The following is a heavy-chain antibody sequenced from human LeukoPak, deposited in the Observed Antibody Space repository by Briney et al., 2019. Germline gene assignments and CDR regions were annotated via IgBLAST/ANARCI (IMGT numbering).Heavy chain of an antibody. Sequence: PSETLSLTCTVSGGSISSYYWSWIRQPPGKGLEWIGYIYYSGSTNYNPSLKSRVTISVDTSKNQFSLKLSSVTAADTAVYYCARDLGYCSGGSCYSVGVFDYWGQGTLVTVSS. CDR2: IYYSGST. V-gene: IGHV4-59*12. D-gene: IGHD2-15*01. CDR3: ARDLGYCSGGSCYSVGVFDY. CDR1: GGSISSYY. J-gene: IGHJ4*02.